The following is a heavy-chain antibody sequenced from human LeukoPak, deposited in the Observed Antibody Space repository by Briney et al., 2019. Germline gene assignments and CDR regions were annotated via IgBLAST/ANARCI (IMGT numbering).Heavy chain of an antibody. CDR2: ISGSGSII. CDR1: GFTFSDYY. CDR3: ARVPRDHYYDY. Sequence: GGSLRLSCAVSGFTFSDYYVSWIRQAPGKGLEWVSYISGSGSIISYTDSVKGRFTISRDNAKNPLYLQMNSLRAEDTAVYYCARVPRDHYYDYWGQGTLVTVSS. J-gene: IGHJ4*02. V-gene: IGHV3-11*01.